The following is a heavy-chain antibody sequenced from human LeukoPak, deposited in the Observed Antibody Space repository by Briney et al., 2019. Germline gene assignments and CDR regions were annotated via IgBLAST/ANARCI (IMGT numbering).Heavy chain of an antibody. CDR1: GFIFSNYG. J-gene: IGHJ5*02. V-gene: IGHV3-30*02. Sequence: GGSLRLSCAASGFIFSNYGMHWVRQAPGKGLEWVAFIRYDESNKFYADSVKGRFTISRDNSKNILFLQMNGLRAEDTAVYYCATMQWLEGVDWFDPWGQGTLVTVSS. CDR3: ATMQWLEGVDWFDP. CDR2: IRYDESNK. D-gene: IGHD6-19*01.